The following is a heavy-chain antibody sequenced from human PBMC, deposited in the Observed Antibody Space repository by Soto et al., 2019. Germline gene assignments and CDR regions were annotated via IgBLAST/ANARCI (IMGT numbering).Heavy chain of an antibody. J-gene: IGHJ4*02. V-gene: IGHV3-23*01. CDR3: AKSILPGITIFGLVIPAFDY. Sequence: EVQLLESGGGLVQPGGSLRLSCAASGFTFSSYAMSWVRQAPGKGLEWVSAISGSGGSTYYADSVKGRFTISRDNSKNTLYLQMNSLRAEDTAVYYCAKSILPGITIFGLVIPAFDYWGQGTLVTVSS. CDR2: ISGSGGST. D-gene: IGHD3-3*01. CDR1: GFTFSSYA.